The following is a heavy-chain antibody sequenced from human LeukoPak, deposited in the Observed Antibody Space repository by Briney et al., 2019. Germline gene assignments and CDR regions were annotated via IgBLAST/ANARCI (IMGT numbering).Heavy chain of an antibody. CDR2: MNPNSGNT. CDR1: GYTFTSYD. J-gene: IGHJ6*03. Sequence: WASVKVSCKASGYTFTSYDINWVRQATGQGLEWMGWMNPNSGNTGYAQKFQGRITITRNTSISTAYMELSSLRSEDTAVYYCARGDPLRSWSSYYYYYYMDVWGKGTTVTISS. V-gene: IGHV1-8*03. CDR3: ARGDPLRSWSSYYYYYYMDV. D-gene: IGHD6-13*01.